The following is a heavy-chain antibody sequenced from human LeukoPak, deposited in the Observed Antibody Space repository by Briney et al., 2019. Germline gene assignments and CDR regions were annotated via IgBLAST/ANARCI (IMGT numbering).Heavy chain of an antibody. Sequence: GGSLRLSCAASGFTFSSYSMNWVRQAPGKGLEWVSSISSSSSYIYYADSVKGRFTISRDNAKNSLYLQMNSLRAEDTAVYYCARVGVWVGATADDAFDIWGQGTMATVSS. J-gene: IGHJ3*02. V-gene: IGHV3-21*01. CDR2: ISSSSSYI. CDR3: ARVGVWVGATADDAFDI. CDR1: GFTFSSYS. D-gene: IGHD1-26*01.